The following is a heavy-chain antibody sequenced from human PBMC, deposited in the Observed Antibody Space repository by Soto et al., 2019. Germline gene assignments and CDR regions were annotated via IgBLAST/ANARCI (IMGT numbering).Heavy chain of an antibody. J-gene: IGHJ5*02. Sequence: SETLSLTCTVSRGSIGAVGSSWSWIRQPPGGGLEWIGYIYHSGTTLFNPSLKARLTMSLDWSNNQFSLILNSVTAADTAVYYCARAHFYSGSGNFNNLMFDPRGQGTQVTV. V-gene: IGHV4-30-2*01. CDR1: RGSIGAVGSS. D-gene: IGHD3-3*02. CDR2: IYHSGTT. CDR3: ARAHFYSGSGNFNNLMFDP.